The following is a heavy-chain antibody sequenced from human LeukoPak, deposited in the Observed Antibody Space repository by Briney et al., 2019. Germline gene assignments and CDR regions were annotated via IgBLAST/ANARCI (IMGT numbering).Heavy chain of an antibody. V-gene: IGHV3-30*18. CDR1: GFTFSNNA. CDR2: ISYDGGDK. CDR3: AKDQGIQLGIDY. Sequence: GGSLRLSCAASGFTFSNNAMHWVRQAPGKGLEWVAIISYDGGDKYYADSVKGRFTISRDISKNTLDLQMNSLRTEDTAVYYCAKDQGIQLGIDYWGQGSLVTVSS. D-gene: IGHD5-18*01. J-gene: IGHJ4*02.